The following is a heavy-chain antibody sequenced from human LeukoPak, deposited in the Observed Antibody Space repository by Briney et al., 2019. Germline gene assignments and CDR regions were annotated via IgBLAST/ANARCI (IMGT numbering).Heavy chain of an antibody. Sequence: PGGSLRLSCLASGFTFRDYYMTWIRQAPGKGLEWISFISSRGTTTDYADSVKGRFTISRDNSKNTLDLQMNSLRAEDTAVYYCARVMGRLVRNWYFDLWGRGTLVTVSS. D-gene: IGHD3-9*01. J-gene: IGHJ2*01. CDR2: ISSRGTTT. V-gene: IGHV3-11*04. CDR3: ARVMGRLVRNWYFDL. CDR1: GFTFRDYY.